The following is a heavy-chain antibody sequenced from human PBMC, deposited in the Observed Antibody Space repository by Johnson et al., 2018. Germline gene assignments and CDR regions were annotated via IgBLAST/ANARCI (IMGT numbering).Heavy chain of an antibody. J-gene: IGHJ3*02. V-gene: IGHV3-21*01. CDR1: GFTFSVYS. CDR3: ARGLCPYDRNDGGAFGI. CDR2: ISSSTSFI. D-gene: IGHD1-1*01. Sequence: EVQLVESGGGLVKPGGSLRLSCAASGFTFSVYSVDWVRQAPGKGLDWVASISSSTSFIYYADSVEGRFTISRDNAKNSLYLQMNSLRVEDTAVYYCARGLCPYDRNDGGAFGIWGQGTMVTVSS.